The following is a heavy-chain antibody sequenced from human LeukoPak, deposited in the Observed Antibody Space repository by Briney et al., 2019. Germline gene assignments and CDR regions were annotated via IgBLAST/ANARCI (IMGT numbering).Heavy chain of an antibody. V-gene: IGHV3-7*05. CDR2: INQDGSGK. CDR3: ARVRTSVTNHFDY. CDR1: GFTLSTYW. D-gene: IGHD4-11*01. Sequence: PGGSLRLSCAASGFTLSTYWMSWVRQAPGKGLEWVANINQDGSGKYYVDSVKGRFTISRDNAKNSLYLQMNSLRAEDTAVYYCARVRTSVTNHFDYWGQGTQVTVSS. J-gene: IGHJ4*02.